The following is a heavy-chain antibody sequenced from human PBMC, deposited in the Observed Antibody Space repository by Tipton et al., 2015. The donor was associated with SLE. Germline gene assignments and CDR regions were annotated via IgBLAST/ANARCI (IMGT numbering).Heavy chain of an antibody. Sequence: GLVKPSGTLSLTCAVSGDSISKMNWWSWVRQPPGKGLEWIGEIYHSGSTHYNPSLKSRVTMSMDKSSNHFSLKLTSVTAADTGIYYCARDSGAIDYWGQGTLVTVSS. J-gene: IGHJ4*02. CDR3: ARDSGAIDY. CDR2: IYHSGST. V-gene: IGHV4-4*02. CDR1: GDSISKMNW. D-gene: IGHD3-10*01.